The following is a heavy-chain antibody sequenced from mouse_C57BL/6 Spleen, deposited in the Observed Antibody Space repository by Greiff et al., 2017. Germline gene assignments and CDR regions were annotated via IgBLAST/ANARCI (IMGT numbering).Heavy chain of an antibody. CDR1: GYTFTDYN. J-gene: IGHJ4*01. D-gene: IGHD2-3*01. Sequence: EVQLQQSGPELVKPGASVKMSCKASGYTFTDYNMHWVKQSHGKSLEWIGYINPDNGGTSYNQKFKGKATLTANKSSSTAYMELRSLTSEDSAVXYCARWLVRLDYWGQGTSVTVSS. V-gene: IGHV1-22*01. CDR2: INPDNGGT. CDR3: ARWLVRLDY.